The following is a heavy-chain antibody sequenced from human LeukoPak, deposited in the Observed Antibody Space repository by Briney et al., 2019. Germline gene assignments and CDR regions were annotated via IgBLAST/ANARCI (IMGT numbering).Heavy chain of an antibody. CDR2: VYYSGST. J-gene: IGHJ5*02. Sequence: SETLSLTCTVSGGSISSYYWSWIRQPPGKGLEWIGYVYYSGSTNYNPSLKSRVTISVDTSKNQFSLKLSSVTAADTAVYYCARGGYSNWFDPWGQGTLVTVSS. V-gene: IGHV4-59*01. D-gene: IGHD2-15*01. CDR3: ARGGYSNWFDP. CDR1: GGSISSYY.